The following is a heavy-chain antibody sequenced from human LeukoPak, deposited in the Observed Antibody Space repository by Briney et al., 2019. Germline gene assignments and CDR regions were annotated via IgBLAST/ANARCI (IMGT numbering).Heavy chain of an antibody. CDR1: EFTFSAYT. CDR3: ATLVTAVTTTQFDY. Sequence: GRSLRLSCAASEFTFSAYTLHWVRQAPGRGLEWLAVISFDGSTKYYADSVRGRFAISRDNSKNTLFLQMNNLRAEDTALYYCATLVTAVTTTQFDYWGQGALVTVSS. J-gene: IGHJ4*02. D-gene: IGHD4-11*01. V-gene: IGHV3-30*09. CDR2: ISFDGSTK.